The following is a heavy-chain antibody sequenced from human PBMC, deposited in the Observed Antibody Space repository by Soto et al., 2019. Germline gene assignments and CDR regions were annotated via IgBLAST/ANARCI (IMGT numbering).Heavy chain of an antibody. CDR2: IYYSGTT. D-gene: IGHD2-21*01. Sequence: SETLSLTCTVSGDSIRSGSYHWAWIRQSPGKGLEWIGSIYYSGTTYYNPSLKSRATISVDTSRNQFSVNLGSVTAADTAAYFWLRNVGDRLWYFDYWRQGTLVTVSS. J-gene: IGHJ4*02. CDR3: LRNVGDRLWYFDY. V-gene: IGHV4-39*01. CDR1: GDSIRSGSYH.